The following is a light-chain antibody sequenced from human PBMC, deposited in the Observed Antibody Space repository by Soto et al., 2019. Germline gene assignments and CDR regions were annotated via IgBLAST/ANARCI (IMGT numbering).Light chain of an antibody. CDR3: QQRIWPRIT. V-gene: IGKV3-11*01. CDR2: DIS. J-gene: IGKJ2*01. Sequence: DIVLTQTPAILSLSPGERATFSCWASQTVSRHLAWYLQKPGQAPRLLIYDISYRATGIPARFSGSESGTGFTLNISSLEAEDSGVYYCQQRIWPRITFGQGTKLEI. CDR1: QTVSRH.